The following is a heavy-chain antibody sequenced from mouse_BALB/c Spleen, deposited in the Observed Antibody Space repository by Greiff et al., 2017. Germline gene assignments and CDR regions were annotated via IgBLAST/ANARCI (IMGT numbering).Heavy chain of an antibody. D-gene: IGHD1-1*01. CDR3: ARGYYYGRGGYYAMDY. CDR2: ISDGGSYT. CDR1: GFTFSDYY. Sequence: EVKLVESGGGLVKPGGSLKLSCAASGFTFSDYYMYWVRQTPEKRLEWVATISDGGSYTYYPDSVKGRFTISRDNAKNNLYLQMSRLKSEDTAMYYCARGYYYGRGGYYAMDYWGQGTSVTVSS. V-gene: IGHV5-4*02. J-gene: IGHJ4*01.